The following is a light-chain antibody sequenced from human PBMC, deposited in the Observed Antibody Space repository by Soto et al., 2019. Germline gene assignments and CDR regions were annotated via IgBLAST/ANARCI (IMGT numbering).Light chain of an antibody. CDR2: GAS. CDR1: QSVYSN. CDR3: QQYNNWPRT. J-gene: IGKJ1*01. V-gene: IGKV3-15*01. Sequence: EIVMTQSPATLSVSPVERATLSCRASQSVYSNLAWYQQKHGQAPRPLIYGASTRATGIPARFSGSGSGTEFTLTITSLQSEDFAVYYCQQYNNWPRTFGQGTKVDIK.